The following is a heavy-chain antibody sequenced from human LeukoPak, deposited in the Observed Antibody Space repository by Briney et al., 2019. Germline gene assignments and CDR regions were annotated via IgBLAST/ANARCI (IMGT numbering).Heavy chain of an antibody. V-gene: IGHV4-30-2*01. Sequence: PSQTLSLTCVVSGASISSGGYSWSWIRQPPGKGLEWIGCIYHSGGTHYNPSLKSRVTMSVDMSKNQISLNLNSVTAADTAVYYCARDIWGSSTWGPGAQVTVSS. CDR3: ARDIWGSST. CDR1: GASISSGGYS. J-gene: IGHJ5*02. D-gene: IGHD3-16*01. CDR2: IYHSGGT.